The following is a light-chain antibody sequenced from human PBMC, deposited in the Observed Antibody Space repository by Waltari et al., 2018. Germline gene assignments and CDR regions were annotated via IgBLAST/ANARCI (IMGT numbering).Light chain of an antibody. Sequence: DIQMTQSPSSLSASVGDRVTITCRASQSISTYLNWYQQKPEKAPKLLIYAASSLQSGVPSRFSGSGSWTDFTLTISTLQPEDCATYYCQQSYSTPPTFGQGTKVEIK. J-gene: IGKJ1*01. CDR2: AAS. CDR1: QSISTY. V-gene: IGKV1-39*01. CDR3: QQSYSTPPT.